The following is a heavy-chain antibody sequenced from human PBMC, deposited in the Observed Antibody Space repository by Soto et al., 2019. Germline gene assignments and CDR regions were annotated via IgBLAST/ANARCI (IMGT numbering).Heavy chain of an antibody. J-gene: IGHJ4*02. D-gene: IGHD6-19*01. CDR2: IYYSGST. CDR1: GGSISSGNYY. V-gene: IGHV4-31*01. Sequence: QVQLQESGPGLVKPSQTLSLTCTVSGGSISSGNYYWSWIRQHPGKGLEWIGYIYYSGSTDYNTSLKSPVTISVDTSKNHFSLKLISVTAADTAVYYCARVVRNAWYSFDYWGQGTLVTVSS. CDR3: ARVVRNAWYSFDY.